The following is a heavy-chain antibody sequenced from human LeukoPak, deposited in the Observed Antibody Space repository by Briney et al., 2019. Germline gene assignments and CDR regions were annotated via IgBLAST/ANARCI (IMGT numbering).Heavy chain of an antibody. CDR1: GYTFTGYY. J-gene: IGHJ5*02. CDR3: ARGEKILLWFGESWFDP. CDR2: INPNSGGT. D-gene: IGHD3-10*01. Sequence: ASVKVSCKASGYTFTGYYMHWVRQAPGQGLEWMGWINPNSGGTNYAQKFQGWVTMTRDTSISTAYMELSRLRSDDTAVYYCARGEKILLWFGESWFDPWGQGTLVTVSS. V-gene: IGHV1-2*04.